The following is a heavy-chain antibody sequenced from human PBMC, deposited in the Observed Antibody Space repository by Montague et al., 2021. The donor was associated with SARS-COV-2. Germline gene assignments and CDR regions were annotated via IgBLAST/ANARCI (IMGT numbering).Heavy chain of an antibody. CDR2: IYWDDDK. CDR1: GFSLTTTGVA. D-gene: IGHD2-15*01. J-gene: IGHJ5*02. V-gene: IGHV2-5*02. CDR3: AHRGYCSAGTCSLLFDP. Sequence: PALVKPTQTLTLTCTFSGFSLTTTGVAVGWFRQPPGKALEWLAHIYWDDDKRYTPSLESRLTITKDTSTNQVVLTMTNMDPADTGTYFCAHRGYCSAGTCSLLFDPWGQGTMVIVSS.